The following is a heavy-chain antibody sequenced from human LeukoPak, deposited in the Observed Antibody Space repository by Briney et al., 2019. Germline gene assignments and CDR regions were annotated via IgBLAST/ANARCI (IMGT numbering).Heavy chain of an antibody. CDR3: AKDSITVDY. CDR2: ISGGGAT. D-gene: IGHD3-3*01. CDR1: GFTFSIYA. V-gene: IGHV3-23*01. Sequence: GGSLRLSCAPSGFTFSIYAMTWVRQARGKGLEWVSAISGGGATYYADSVKGRFTISRDNSKNTLYLQMNSLRAEDTAVYYCAKDSITVDYWGQGTLVTVSS. J-gene: IGHJ4*02.